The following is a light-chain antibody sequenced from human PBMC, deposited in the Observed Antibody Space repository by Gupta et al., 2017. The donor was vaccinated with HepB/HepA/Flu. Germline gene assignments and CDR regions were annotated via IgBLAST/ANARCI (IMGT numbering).Light chain of an antibody. CDR1: SSDVGGYNY. V-gene: IGLV2-8*01. J-gene: IGLJ1*01. CDR3: SSYAGSNNFV. CDR2: DVT. Sequence: QSALTQPPSASGSPGQSVTISCTGTSSDVGGYNYVSWYQLHPGKAPKLMIYDVTNRPSGVPDRFSGSKSGNTASLTVSGLQAEDDAEYYCSSYAGSNNFVFGTGTKVTVL.